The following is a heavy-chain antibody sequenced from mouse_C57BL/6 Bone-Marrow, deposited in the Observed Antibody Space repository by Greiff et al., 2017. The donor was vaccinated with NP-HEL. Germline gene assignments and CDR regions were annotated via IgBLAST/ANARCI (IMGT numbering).Heavy chain of an antibody. D-gene: IGHD1-1*01. J-gene: IGHJ2*01. Sequence: DVMLVESGEGLVKPGGSLKLSCAASGFTFSSYAMSWVRQTPEKRLEWVAYISSGGDYIYYADTVKGRFTISTDNARNTLYLQMSSLKSEDTAMYYCTRGGNYYGSSSFDYWGQGTTLTVSS. CDR1: GFTFSSYA. V-gene: IGHV5-9-1*02. CDR3: TRGGNYYGSSSFDY. CDR2: ISSGGDYI.